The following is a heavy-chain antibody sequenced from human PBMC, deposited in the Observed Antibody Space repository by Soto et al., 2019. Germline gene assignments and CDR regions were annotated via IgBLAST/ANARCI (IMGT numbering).Heavy chain of an antibody. CDR2: IYHSGGT. CDR1: GDSVSTHYYY. J-gene: IGHJ6*02. Sequence: SETLSLTCTVSGDSVSTHYYYWSWVRQPPGKGLEWIGYIYHSGGTSYNPSLESRVTMSLDTSKNQFPLKLSSVTAADTAVYYCAREGYYYFWSGYGQGMDVWGQGTTVTVSS. V-gene: IGHV4-61*01. CDR3: AREGYYYFWSGYGQGMDV. D-gene: IGHD3-3*01.